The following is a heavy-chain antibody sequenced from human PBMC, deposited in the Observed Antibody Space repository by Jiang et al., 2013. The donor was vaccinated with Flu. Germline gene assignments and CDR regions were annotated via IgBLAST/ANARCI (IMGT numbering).Heavy chain of an antibody. CDR3: ARVKFDDSSGYYSYYFDY. CDR1: SSYD. J-gene: IGHJ4*02. D-gene: IGHD3-22*01. CDR2: IGTAGDT. V-gene: IGHV3-13*01. Sequence: SSYDMHWVRPSYRKKGTGSGVSAIGTAGDTYYPGSVKGRFTISRENAKNSLYLQMNSLRARDTAVYYCARVKFDDSSGYYSYYFDYWGQGTLVTVSS.